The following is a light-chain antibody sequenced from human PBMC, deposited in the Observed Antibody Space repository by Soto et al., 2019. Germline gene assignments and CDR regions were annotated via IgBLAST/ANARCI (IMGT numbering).Light chain of an antibody. Sequence: QLVLTQSPSASASLGASVKLTCTLSSGHSSYAIAWHQQQPEKGPRYLMKLNSDGSHSKGDGIPDRFSGSSSGAERYLTISSLKSEDEADYYCQTWGTGIHWVFGGGTKVTVL. CDR3: QTWGTGIHWV. J-gene: IGLJ3*02. CDR2: LNSDGSH. V-gene: IGLV4-69*01. CDR1: SGHSSYA.